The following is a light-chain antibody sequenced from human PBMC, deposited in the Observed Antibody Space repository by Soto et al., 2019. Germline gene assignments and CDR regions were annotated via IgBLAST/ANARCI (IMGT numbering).Light chain of an antibody. V-gene: IGLV2-23*01. J-gene: IGLJ1*01. CDR2: EGN. Sequence: QSVLTQPASVSGSPGQSITISCTGTSNDVGGYNLVSWYQHHPVKAPKLMIYEGNKRPSGVSSRFSGSRSGNTASLTISALQAEDEADYYCYSYAGSGTLGVFGTGTKLTVL. CDR3: YSYAGSGTLGV. CDR1: SNDVGGYNL.